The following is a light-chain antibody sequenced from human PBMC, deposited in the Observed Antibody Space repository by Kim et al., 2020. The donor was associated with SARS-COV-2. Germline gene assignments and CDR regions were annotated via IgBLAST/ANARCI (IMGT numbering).Light chain of an antibody. Sequence: ELTQPPSASGTPGQRVTISCSGSSPNIGSNTVNWYQQLPGTAPKLLIYSNNQRPSGVPDRFSGSKSGTSASLAISGLQSEDGADYYCAAWDDSLNGYVFGTGTKVTVL. CDR1: SPNIGSNT. CDR3: AAWDDSLNGYV. J-gene: IGLJ1*01. V-gene: IGLV1-44*01. CDR2: SNN.